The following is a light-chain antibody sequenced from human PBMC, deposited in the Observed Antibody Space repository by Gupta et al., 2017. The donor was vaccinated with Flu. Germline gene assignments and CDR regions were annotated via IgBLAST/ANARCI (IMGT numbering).Light chain of an antibody. Sequence: EIELTQSPATLSFSPGDRATLSCRASQSVSRHVAWYQQRPGQAPRLLIYEASYRATGIPARFSGSGSGTEFTLTISSVEAEDFAVYYCQQRNNCPITFGQGTRLEIK. CDR3: QQRNNCPIT. J-gene: IGKJ5*01. CDR1: QSVSRH. V-gene: IGKV3-11*01. CDR2: EAS.